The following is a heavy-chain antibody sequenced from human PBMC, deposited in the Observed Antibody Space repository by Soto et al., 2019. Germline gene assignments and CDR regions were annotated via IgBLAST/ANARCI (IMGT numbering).Heavy chain of an antibody. Sequence: SETLSLTCTVSGGSISSYYWSWIRQPPGKGLEWIGYIYYSGSTNYNPSLKSRVTISVDTSKNQFSLKLSSVTAADTAVYYCARWPQLEPRFDYWGQGTLVTVSS. CDR2: IYYSGST. J-gene: IGHJ4*02. CDR1: GGSISSYY. D-gene: IGHD1-1*01. CDR3: ARWPQLEPRFDY. V-gene: IGHV4-59*01.